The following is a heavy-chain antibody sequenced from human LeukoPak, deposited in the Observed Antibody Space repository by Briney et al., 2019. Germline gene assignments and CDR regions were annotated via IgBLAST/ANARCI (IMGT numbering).Heavy chain of an antibody. Sequence: GGSLRLSCAASGFTFSSYAMSWVRQAPGKGLEWVSSISGSDGTSHYADFVKGRFTISRDNSKNTLYLQMNSLRAEDTAAYYCAKSLGVRGYTRYKGFDQWGQGTLVVVSS. J-gene: IGHJ4*02. CDR1: GFTFSSYA. D-gene: IGHD3-16*02. CDR3: AKSLGVRGYTRYKGFDQ. CDR2: ISGSDGTS. V-gene: IGHV3-23*01.